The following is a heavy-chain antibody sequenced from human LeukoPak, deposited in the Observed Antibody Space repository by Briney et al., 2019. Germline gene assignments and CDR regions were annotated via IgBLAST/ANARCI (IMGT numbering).Heavy chain of an antibody. J-gene: IGHJ6*03. CDR1: GYSFTSYW. CDR2: IYPGDSDT. D-gene: IGHD2-2*01. V-gene: IGHV5-51*01. Sequence: GESLKISCKGSGYSFTSYWIGWVRQLPGKGLEWMGIIYPGDSDTRYSPSFQGQVTISADKSISTAYLQWSSLKASDTAMYYCARQGTYCSSTSCFPLGYMDVWGKGTTVTVSS. CDR3: ARQGTYCSSTSCFPLGYMDV.